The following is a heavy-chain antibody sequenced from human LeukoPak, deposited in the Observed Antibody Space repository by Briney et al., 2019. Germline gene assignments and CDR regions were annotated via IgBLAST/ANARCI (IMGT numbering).Heavy chain of an antibody. CDR1: GFTFGNAL. J-gene: IGHJ6*02. CDR3: TTVDEAAYYYYGMDV. D-gene: IGHD2-2*03. CDR2: IKSKTDGGTT. V-gene: IGHV3-15*01. Sequence: TGGSLRLSCAASGFTFGNALMSWVRQAPGKGLEWVGRIKSKTDGGTTDYAAPVKGRFTISRDDSKNTLYLQMNSLKTEDTAVYYCTTVDEAAYYYYGMDVWGQGTTVTVSS.